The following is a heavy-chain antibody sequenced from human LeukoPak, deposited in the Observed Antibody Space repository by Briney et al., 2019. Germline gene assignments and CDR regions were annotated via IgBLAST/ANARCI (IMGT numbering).Heavy chain of an antibody. Sequence: GASLRLSCAASGFTFSSYWMHWVRQAPGKGLVCLSRINSEGSSISYAYSVKGRFTISRDNAKNTLYLQMNSLRAEDTAVYYCARDLGGYQAYWGQGTLVTVSS. CDR1: GFTFSSYW. CDR3: ARDLGGYQAY. V-gene: IGHV3-74*01. D-gene: IGHD3-22*01. CDR2: INSEGSSI. J-gene: IGHJ4*02.